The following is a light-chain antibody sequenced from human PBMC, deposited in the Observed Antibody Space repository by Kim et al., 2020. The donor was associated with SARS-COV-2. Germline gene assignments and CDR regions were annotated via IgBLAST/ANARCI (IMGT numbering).Light chain of an antibody. V-gene: IGKV3-20*01. J-gene: IGKJ4*01. Sequence: SPGKSASLSCRVSQTVNSDDLAWYQQKPGQAPRLLIYDASNRATGIPDRFTGSGSGTDFTLAISRLEPEDSAMYYCQQYDRSPLTFGGGTKVDIK. CDR1: QTVNSDD. CDR2: DAS. CDR3: QQYDRSPLT.